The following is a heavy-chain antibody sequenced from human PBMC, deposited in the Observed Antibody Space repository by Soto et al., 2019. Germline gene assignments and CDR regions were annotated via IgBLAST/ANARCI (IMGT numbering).Heavy chain of an antibody. Sequence: QVQLVQSGAEVKRPGASVKVSYKASGYSFTSYGISWVRQAPGQGLEWMGWISGYNGHPTYAQTVQYRVTMTTDTSTSTAYMELRSLRSDDTAVYYCARRVYDDLYYMDVWGKGTPVTVSS. D-gene: IGHD3-3*01. J-gene: IGHJ6*03. CDR1: GYSFTSYG. CDR3: ARRVYDDLYYMDV. V-gene: IGHV1-18*01. CDR2: ISGYNGHP.